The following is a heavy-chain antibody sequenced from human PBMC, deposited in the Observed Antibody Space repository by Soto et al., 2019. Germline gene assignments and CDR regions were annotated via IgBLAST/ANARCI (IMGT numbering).Heavy chain of an antibody. CDR3: ARGPRCGGDCYHFDI. J-gene: IGHJ4*02. CDR2: MFNSGST. D-gene: IGHD2-21*02. Sequence: PSETLSLTCSVSGGSIISGDYYWSWIRQHPVKGLEWIGYMFNSGSTYHNPSLESRVAISVDTSKNQLSLKVTSMTDADTAVYYCARGPRCGGDCYHFDIWGPGILVTVSS. CDR1: GGSIISGDYY. V-gene: IGHV4-31*03.